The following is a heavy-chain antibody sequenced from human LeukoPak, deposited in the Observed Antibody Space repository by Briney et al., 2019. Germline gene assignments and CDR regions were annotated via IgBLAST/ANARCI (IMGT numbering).Heavy chain of an antibody. CDR2: ISYSGIT. CDR1: GASISSHY. V-gene: IGHV4-59*11. J-gene: IGHJ5*02. D-gene: IGHD2-15*01. CDR3: ASRAHYSGGSCYGNWFDP. Sequence: SETLSLTCTVSGASISSHYWSWIRQSPGKGLEWIGYISYSGITNYNPSLKSRVTISVDTSKNHFSLRLSSVTAADTAVYYCASRAHYSGGSCYGNWFDPWGQGTLVTVSS.